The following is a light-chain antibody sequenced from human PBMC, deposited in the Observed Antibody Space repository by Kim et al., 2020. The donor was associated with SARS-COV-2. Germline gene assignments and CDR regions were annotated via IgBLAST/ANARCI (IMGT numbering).Light chain of an antibody. V-gene: IGKV1-8*01. CDR1: QGISSY. Sequence: ASTGDRVTITCRASQGISSYLAWYQQKPGKAPKLLIYAASTLQSGVPSRFSGSGSGTDFTLTISCLQSEDFATYFCQQYYSYPPYTFGQGTKLEI. CDR3: QQYYSYPPYT. J-gene: IGKJ2*01. CDR2: AAS.